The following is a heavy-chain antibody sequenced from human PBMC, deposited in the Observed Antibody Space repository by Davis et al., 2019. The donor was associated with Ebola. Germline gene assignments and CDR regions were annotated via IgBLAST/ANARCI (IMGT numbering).Heavy chain of an antibody. Sequence: ASVKVSCKASGYTFTNYGITWVRQAPGQGLEWMGWINPHNGNTNYAQNVQGRVIMTSDTATTTVYMELTSLRSEDTAVYYCARELRPSVGLLRSPQGYWGQGTLVTVSS. V-gene: IGHV1-18*04. CDR1: GYTFTNYG. CDR2: INPHNGNT. J-gene: IGHJ4*02. D-gene: IGHD1-26*01. CDR3: ARELRPSVGLLRSPQGY.